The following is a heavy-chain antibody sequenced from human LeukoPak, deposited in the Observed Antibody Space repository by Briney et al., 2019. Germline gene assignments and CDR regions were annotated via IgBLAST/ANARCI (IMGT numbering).Heavy chain of an antibody. CDR1: GFTFSDHY. D-gene: IGHD4-23*01. CDR2: TRNKANSYTT. V-gene: IGHV3-72*01. CDR3: ARDPSTYGGNPTDAFDI. J-gene: IGHJ3*02. Sequence: GGSLRLSCAASGFTFSDHYMDWVRQAPGKGLEWVGRTRNKANSYTTEYAASVKGRFTISRDDSKNSLYLQMNSLKTEDTAVYYCARDPSTYGGNPTDAFDIWGQGTMVTVSS.